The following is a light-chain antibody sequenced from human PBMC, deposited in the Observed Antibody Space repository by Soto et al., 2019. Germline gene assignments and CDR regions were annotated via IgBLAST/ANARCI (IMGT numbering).Light chain of an antibody. CDR2: AAS. J-gene: IGKJ4*01. CDR1: QHINRNF. Sequence: EIVLTQSPGTLSLSPGERATHSCRASQHINRNFLVWYQQKVGQAPRLLIYAASSRATGIPDRFSGSGSGTDFTLTIDRLEPEDFAVYSCQHGSPPLTLGGGTKVEI. CDR3: QHGSPPLT. V-gene: IGKV3-20*01.